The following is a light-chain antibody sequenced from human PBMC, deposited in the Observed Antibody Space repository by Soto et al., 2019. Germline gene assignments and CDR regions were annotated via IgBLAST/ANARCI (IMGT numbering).Light chain of an antibody. Sequence: QSVLTQPPSVSGSPGQSVTISCNGTSSDVGSYNRVSWYQQPPGTAPKLMIYEVSNRPSGVPDRFSGSKSGNTASLTISGLQAEDEADYYCSSSTSSSTRVFGGGTKLTVL. CDR2: EVS. CDR3: SSSTSSSTRV. V-gene: IGLV2-18*02. CDR1: SSDVGSYNR. J-gene: IGLJ3*02.